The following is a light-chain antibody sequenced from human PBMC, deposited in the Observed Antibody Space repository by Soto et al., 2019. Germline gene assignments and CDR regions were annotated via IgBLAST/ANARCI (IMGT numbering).Light chain of an antibody. J-gene: IGKJ1*01. Sequence: DIQMTQSPSSLSASAGDRVTITCRASQSVSTYLNWYQQKPGKAPKLLIFSASSWPSGVPSRFSGCGSGTDFTLPLNSLQPEDFATYFCQQSFYTPWTFGQGTEVEIQ. CDR3: QQSFYTPWT. V-gene: IGKV1-39*01. CDR2: SAS. CDR1: QSVSTY.